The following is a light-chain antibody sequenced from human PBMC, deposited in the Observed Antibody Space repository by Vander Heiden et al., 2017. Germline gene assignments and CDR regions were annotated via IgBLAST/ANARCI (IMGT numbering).Light chain of an antibody. CDR1: QSVSSSY. CDR2: GAS. CDR3: QQYGSSPLT. J-gene: IGKJ4*01. V-gene: IGKV3-20*01. Sequence: DIVLTQSPGTLSLSPGERATLSCRASQSVSSSYLAWYQQKPGQAPRLLFSGASSRATGIPDRFSGSGSGTDFTLTISRLEPEDFAVYYCQQYGSSPLTFGGGTKVEIK.